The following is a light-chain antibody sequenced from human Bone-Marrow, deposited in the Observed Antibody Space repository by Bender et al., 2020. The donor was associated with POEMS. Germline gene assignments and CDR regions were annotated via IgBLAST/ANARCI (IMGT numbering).Light chain of an antibody. CDR1: SGDVGGYDY. CDR2: DVT. V-gene: IGLV2-11*01. Sequence: QSALTQPRSVSGSPGQSVTISCAGTSGDVGGYDYVSWYQHHPGKAPRFIIYDVTNRPSRVSSRFSGSKSANTASLTISGLQPEDEADYYCSSYSASNTYVFGTGTQVTVL. J-gene: IGLJ1*01. CDR3: SSYSASNTYV.